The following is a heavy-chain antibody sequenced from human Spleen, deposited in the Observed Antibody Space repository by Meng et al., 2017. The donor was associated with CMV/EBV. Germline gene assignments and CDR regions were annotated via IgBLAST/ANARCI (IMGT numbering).Heavy chain of an antibody. CDR1: GGSISSGDY. CDR3: ARGPSGYYFDY. D-gene: IGHD3-22*01. J-gene: IGHJ4*02. V-gene: IGHV4-4*02. Sequence: LTCAVSGGSISSGDYWSWLRQTTGRGLEWIGEVFNSENTNYNPSLKSRVTISKDKSSNQFSLTLTSVTAADTAVYYCARGPSGYYFDYWGQGTLVTVSS. CDR2: VFNSENT.